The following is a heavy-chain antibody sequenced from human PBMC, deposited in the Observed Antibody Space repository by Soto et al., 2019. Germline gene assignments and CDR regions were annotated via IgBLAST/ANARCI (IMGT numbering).Heavy chain of an antibody. V-gene: IGHV6-1*01. CDR3: AGTTSHQWYYMDV. CDR1: GDSVSSNSAA. CDR2: TYHRSRWYN. J-gene: IGHJ6*03. D-gene: IGHD1-7*01. Sequence: SQTLSLTCAISGDSVSSNSAAWNWIRLSPSRGLEWLARTYHRSRWYNDYAVSVRSRITVNPDTSKNQFSLQLTSVTPEDTAVYYCAGTTSHQWYYMDVWGKGTTVTVSS.